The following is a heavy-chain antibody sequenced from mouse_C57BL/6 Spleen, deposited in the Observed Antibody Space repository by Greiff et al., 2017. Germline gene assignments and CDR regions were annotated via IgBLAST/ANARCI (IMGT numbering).Heavy chain of an antibody. CDR1: GYSFTDYN. V-gene: IGHV1-39*01. Sequence: VQLKQSGPELVKPGASVKISCKASGYSFTDYNMNWVKQGNGKSLEWIGVINPNYGTTSYNQKFKGKATLTVDQSSSTAYMQLNSLTSEDSAVYYCARRGSSHWYFDVWGTGTTVTVSS. CDR2: INPNYGTT. CDR3: ARRGSSHWYFDV. D-gene: IGHD1-1*01. J-gene: IGHJ1*03.